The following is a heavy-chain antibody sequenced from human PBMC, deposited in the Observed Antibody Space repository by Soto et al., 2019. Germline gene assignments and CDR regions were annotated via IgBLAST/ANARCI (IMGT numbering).Heavy chain of an antibody. CDR3: AGSDLDAFDI. D-gene: IGHD2-21*02. CDR2: ISAYNGNT. V-gene: IGHV1-18*01. J-gene: IGHJ3*02. Sequence: ASVKGSCKVSGDAFTSYGISWVRQAPGQGLEWMGWISAYNGNTNYAQKLQGRVTMTTDTSTSTAYMELSSLRSDDTAVYYCAGSDLDAFDIWAQGTMVTVSS. CDR1: GDAFTSYG.